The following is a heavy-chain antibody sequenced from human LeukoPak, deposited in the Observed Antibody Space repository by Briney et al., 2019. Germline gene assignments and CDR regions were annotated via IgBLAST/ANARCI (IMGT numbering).Heavy chain of an antibody. Sequence: SETLSLTCTVSGGSISSYYWIWIRQPPGKGLEWIGYIYYSGSTNYNPSLKSRVTISVDTSKNQFSLKLSSVTAADTAVYYCARLVDPWGQGTLVTVSS. J-gene: IGHJ5*02. CDR3: ARLVDP. V-gene: IGHV4-59*01. CDR1: GGSISSYY. CDR2: IYYSGST.